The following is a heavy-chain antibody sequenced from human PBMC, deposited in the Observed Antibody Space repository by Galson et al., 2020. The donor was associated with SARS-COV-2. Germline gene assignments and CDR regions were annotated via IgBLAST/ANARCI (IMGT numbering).Heavy chain of an antibody. J-gene: IGHJ3*01. CDR1: GASIITGGFY. D-gene: IGHD2-2*01. CDR3: ARDTHANINAVDV. Sequence: ASETLSLTCSVSGASIITGGFYYTWVRQHPGKGLEWIGYIYYTGKTYFNPSLQSRLDMSADTSKNQVSLKLRSVTAADTAVYYCARDTHANINAVDVWGQGAMVTVSS. V-gene: IGHV4-31*03. CDR2: IYYTGKT.